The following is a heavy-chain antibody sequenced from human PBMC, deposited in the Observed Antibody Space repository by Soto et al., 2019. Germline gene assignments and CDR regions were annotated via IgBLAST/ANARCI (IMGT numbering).Heavy chain of an antibody. CDR2: IYYSGST. D-gene: IGHD2-15*01. CDR3: ARQLGQDIVVVVAATGALDI. Sequence: SETLSLTCTVSGGSISSSSYYWGWIRQPPGKGLEWIGSIYYSGSTYYNPSLKSRVTISVDTSKNQFSLKLSSVTAADTAVYYCARQLGQDIVVVVAATGALDIWGQGTMVTVSS. V-gene: IGHV4-39*01. J-gene: IGHJ3*02. CDR1: GGSISSSSYY.